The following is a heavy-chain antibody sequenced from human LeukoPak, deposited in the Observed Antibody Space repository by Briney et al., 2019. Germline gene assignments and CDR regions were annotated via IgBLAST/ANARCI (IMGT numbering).Heavy chain of an antibody. J-gene: IGHJ5*02. CDR1: GGSVSSGSYY. CDR3: ARVAARGYSYGSNWFDP. CDR2: IYYSGST. D-gene: IGHD5-18*01. Sequence: SETLSLTCTVSGGSVSSGSYYWSWVRQPPGTGLEWIGYIYYSGSTNYNPSLKSRVTISVDTSKNQFSLKLSSVTAADTAVYYCARVAARGYSYGSNWFDPWGQGTLVTVSS. V-gene: IGHV4-61*01.